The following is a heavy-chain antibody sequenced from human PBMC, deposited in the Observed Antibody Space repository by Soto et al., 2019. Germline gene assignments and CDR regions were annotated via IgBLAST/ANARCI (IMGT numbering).Heavy chain of an antibody. CDR1: GGSISSYY. CDR3: ARAYGGYADY. D-gene: IGHD5-12*01. Sequence: PSETLSLTCTVSGGSISSYYWSWIRQPLGKGLEWIGYIYYSGSTNYNPSLKSRVTISVDTSKNQFSLKLSSVTAADTAVYYCARAYGGYADYWGQGALVTVSS. J-gene: IGHJ4*02. CDR2: IYYSGST. V-gene: IGHV4-59*01.